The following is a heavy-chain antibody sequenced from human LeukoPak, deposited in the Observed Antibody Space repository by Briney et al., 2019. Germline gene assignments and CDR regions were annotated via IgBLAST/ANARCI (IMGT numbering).Heavy chain of an antibody. CDR2: ISGNSGSR. V-gene: IGHV3-9*03. D-gene: IGHD3-9*01. J-gene: IGHJ4*02. Sequence: QSGGSLRLSCVASGFTFDDYAMHWVRHAPGKGLEWVSGISGNSGSRGYADSVKGRFTISRDNAKTSLYLQMNSLRAEDMALYYCAKGPDYDILTPIDYWGQGTLVTVSS. CDR3: AKGPDYDILTPIDY. CDR1: GFTFDDYA.